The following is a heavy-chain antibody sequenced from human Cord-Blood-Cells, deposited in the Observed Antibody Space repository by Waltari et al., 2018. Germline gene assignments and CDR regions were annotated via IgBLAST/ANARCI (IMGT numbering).Heavy chain of an antibody. J-gene: IGHJ3*02. CDR3: ARGRSSDAFDI. D-gene: IGHD6-13*01. V-gene: IGHV1-69*12. CDR2: IIPSFGTA. CDR1: GGTFSSYA. Sequence: QDQLVQSGAEVKKPGSSVKVSCKASGGTFSSYAISWGRQAPGQGLEWMGGIIPSFGTANIAQKFQGRVTITADESTSTAYMELSSRRSEDTAVYYCARGRSSDAFDIWGQGTMVTVSS.